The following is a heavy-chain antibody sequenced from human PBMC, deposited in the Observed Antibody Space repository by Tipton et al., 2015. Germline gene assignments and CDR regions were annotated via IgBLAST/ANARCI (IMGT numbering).Heavy chain of an antibody. CDR1: NYNFPNYW. D-gene: IGHD5-12*01. Sequence: QLVQSGAEVKKPGESLKISCKASNYNFPNYWIGWVRQMPGKGLEWMGIIYPGDSDTRYSLSFQGQVTISADKSISTAYLQWGSLKASDTAMYYCARFTDGGYDYFDYWGQGTLVTVSS. CDR2: IYPGDSDT. J-gene: IGHJ4*02. CDR3: ARFTDGGYDYFDY. V-gene: IGHV5-51*01.